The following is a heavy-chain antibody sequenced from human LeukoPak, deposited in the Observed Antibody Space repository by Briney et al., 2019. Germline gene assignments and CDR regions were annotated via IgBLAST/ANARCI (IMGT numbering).Heavy chain of an antibody. CDR1: GGSISSYY. CDR3: ARTRGVPYGDYLNDY. CDR2: VFYSGRT. D-gene: IGHD4-17*01. Sequence: PSETLSLTCTVSGGSISSYYWSWIRQPPGKGLEWIGYVFYSGRTDHNPSLKRRLTISVDTSKNQFSLKLSSVTAADTAVYYCARTRGVPYGDYLNDYWGQGTLVTVSS. J-gene: IGHJ4*02. V-gene: IGHV4-59*01.